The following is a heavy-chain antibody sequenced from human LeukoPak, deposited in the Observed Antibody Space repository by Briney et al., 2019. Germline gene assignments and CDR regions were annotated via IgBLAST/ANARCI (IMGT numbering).Heavy chain of an antibody. V-gene: IGHV4-39*07. D-gene: IGHD1-1*01. CDR3: ARGTGGYRFDP. CDR1: GGSISGSSYY. Sequence: PSETLSLTCTVSGGSISGSSYYWGWIRQPPGKGLEWIGSIYYSGSTYYNPSLKSRVTISADTSRKQFSLKLTSVTATDTAVYYCARGTGGYRFDPWGQGILVTVSS. J-gene: IGHJ5*02. CDR2: IYYSGST.